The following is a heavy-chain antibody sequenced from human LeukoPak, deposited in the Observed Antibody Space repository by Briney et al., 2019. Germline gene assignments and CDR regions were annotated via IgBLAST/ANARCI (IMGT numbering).Heavy chain of an antibody. CDR2: IIPIFGTA. Sequence: ASVKVSCKASGGTFSSYAISWARQAPGQGLEWMGGIIPIFGTANYAQRFQGRVTITADESTSTAYMELSSLRSEDTAVYYCARGLVPAAIPNWFDPWGQGTLVTVSS. CDR1: GGTFSSYA. CDR3: ARGLVPAAIPNWFDP. V-gene: IGHV1-69*13. J-gene: IGHJ5*02. D-gene: IGHD2-2*01.